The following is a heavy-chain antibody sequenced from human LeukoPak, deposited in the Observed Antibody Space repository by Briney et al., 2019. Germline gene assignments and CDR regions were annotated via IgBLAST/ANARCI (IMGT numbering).Heavy chain of an antibody. Sequence: SETLSLTCTVSGGCISNYYWIWIRQPPGKGLEWVGYIYYSGSTNYNSSLKSRVTISVDRSKNQFSLKLSSVTAADTAVYYCARVQVGYYYYMDVWGKGTTVTVSS. J-gene: IGHJ6*03. V-gene: IGHV4-59*01. CDR1: GGCISNYY. CDR3: ARVQVGYYYYMDV. CDR2: IYYSGST.